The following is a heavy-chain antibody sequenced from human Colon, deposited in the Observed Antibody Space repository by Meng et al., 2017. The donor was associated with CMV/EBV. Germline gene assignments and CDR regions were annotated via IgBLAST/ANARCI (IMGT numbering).Heavy chain of an antibody. D-gene: IGHD3-16*01. CDR3: ARDVLWGSSSTYFDY. CDR1: GGTFRSYS. Sequence: SVKVSCKASGGTFRSYSISWLRQAPGQGLEWMGRISPALGIASYAQKFPDRVTITADRSTSTAYMELTTLRSDDTAVYYCARDVLWGSSSTYFDYWGQGTLVTVSS. V-gene: IGHV1-69*04. J-gene: IGHJ4*02. CDR2: ISPALGIA.